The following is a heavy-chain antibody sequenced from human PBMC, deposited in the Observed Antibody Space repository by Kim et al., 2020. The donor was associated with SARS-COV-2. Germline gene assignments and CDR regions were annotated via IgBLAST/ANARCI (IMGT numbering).Heavy chain of an antibody. CDR3: AKGGISLVRGSFDY. CDR2: ISGSGDRI. CDR1: GIIFSNYA. D-gene: IGHD3-10*01. J-gene: IGHJ4*02. Sequence: GGSLRLSCAASGIIFSNYAMSWVRQAPGKGLEWVSGISGSGDRIYYADSVKGRFAISRDNSKNTLYLQMNSLRVEDTAVYYCAKGGISLVRGSFDYWGQGILVTVSS. V-gene: IGHV3-23*01.